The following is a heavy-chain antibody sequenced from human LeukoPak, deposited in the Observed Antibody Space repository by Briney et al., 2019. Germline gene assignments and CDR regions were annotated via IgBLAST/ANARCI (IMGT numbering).Heavy chain of an antibody. D-gene: IGHD2-15*01. V-gene: IGHV1-46*01. CDR2: INPSGGST. Sequence: ASVKVSCKASGYTFTSNDMHWVRQAPGQGLEWMGIINPSGGSTSYAQKFQGRVTMTRNTSTSTVYMELSSLRSEDTAVYYCARARYCSGGSCYYFDYWGQGTLVTVSS. J-gene: IGHJ4*02. CDR3: ARARYCSGGSCYYFDY. CDR1: GYTFTSND.